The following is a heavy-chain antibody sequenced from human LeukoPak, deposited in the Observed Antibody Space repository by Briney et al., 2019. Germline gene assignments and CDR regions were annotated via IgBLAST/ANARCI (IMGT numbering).Heavy chain of an antibody. D-gene: IGHD4/OR15-4a*01. CDR3: ARRAGAYSHPYDY. CDR1: GITFSSYW. V-gene: IGHV3-74*01. Sequence: PGGSLRLSCAASGITFSSYWMHWVRQAPGKGLPWVSRINSDGDITTYADSVKGRFTISRDNAKTTLYLQMNSLRAEDTAVYYCARRAGAYSHPYDYWGQGTLVTVSS. J-gene: IGHJ4*02. CDR2: INSDGDIT.